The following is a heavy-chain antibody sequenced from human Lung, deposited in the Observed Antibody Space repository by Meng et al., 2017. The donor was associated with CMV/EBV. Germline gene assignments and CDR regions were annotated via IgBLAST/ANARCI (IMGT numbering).Heavy chain of an antibody. J-gene: IGHJ4*02. CDR2: INWDDDK. Sequence: GXXLVXPTQTLTLTCTFSGFSLSTSGMCVSWVRQPPGKALEWLALINWDDDKYYSTSLKTRLTISKDTSKNQVVLTMTNMDPVDTATYYCARTVGRELHFDYWXQGTLVTVSS. V-gene: IGHV2-70*20. CDR3: ARTVGRELHFDY. D-gene: IGHD1-26*01. CDR1: GFSLSTSGMC.